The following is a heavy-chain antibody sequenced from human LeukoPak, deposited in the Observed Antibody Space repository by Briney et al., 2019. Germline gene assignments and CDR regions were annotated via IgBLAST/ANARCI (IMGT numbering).Heavy chain of an antibody. V-gene: IGHV4-4*02. CDR1: GGSISSSNW. CDR3: ARGFSSDYYYDSSGTLFDY. J-gene: IGHJ4*02. D-gene: IGHD3-22*01. Sequence: PSGTLSLTCAVSGGSISSSNWWSWVRQPPGKGLEWIGEIYHSGSTNYNPSLKSRVTISVDTSKNQFSLKLSSVSAADTAVYYCARGFSSDYYYDSSGTLFDYWGQGTLVTVSS. CDR2: IYHSGST.